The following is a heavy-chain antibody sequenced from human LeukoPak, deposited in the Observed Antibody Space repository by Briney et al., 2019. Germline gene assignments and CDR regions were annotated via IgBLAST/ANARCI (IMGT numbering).Heavy chain of an antibody. J-gene: IGHJ4*02. D-gene: IGHD6-19*01. CDR3: ARGMRSGWYYFFDY. Sequence: SVKVSCKASGGTFSSYTISWVRQAPGQGLEWMGRIIPILGIANYAQKFQGRVTITADKSTSTAYMELSSLRSEDTAVYYCARGMRSGWYYFFDYWGQGTLVTVS. CDR2: IIPILGIA. CDR1: GGTFSSYT. V-gene: IGHV1-69*02.